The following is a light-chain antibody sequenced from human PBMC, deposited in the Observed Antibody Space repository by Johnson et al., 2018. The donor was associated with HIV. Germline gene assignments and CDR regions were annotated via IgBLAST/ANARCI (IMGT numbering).Light chain of an antibody. CDR1: SSNIGNNY. CDR3: GTWDSLLSAYV. V-gene: IGLV1-51*02. J-gene: IGLJ1*01. CDR2: ENN. Sequence: QAVLTQPPSVSAAPGQKVTISCSGSSSNIGNNYVSWYQQLPGTAPKLLIYENNKRPSGIPDRLSGSKSGTSATLGITGLQTGDEADYYCGTWDSLLSAYVFGTGTKFTVL.